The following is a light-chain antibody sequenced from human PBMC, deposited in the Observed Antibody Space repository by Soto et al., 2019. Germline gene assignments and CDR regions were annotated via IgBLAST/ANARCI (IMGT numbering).Light chain of an antibody. CDR2: GAS. Sequence: EIVLTQSPGTLSLSPGERATLSCRASQSVSSNNLAWYQQRPGQAPRVVIYGASTRATGIPERFSGSGSGTDFTLTISRLEPEDFAVYYWQQYGRSPFTFGPGTKVDI. V-gene: IGKV3-20*01. CDR3: QQYGRSPFT. J-gene: IGKJ3*01. CDR1: QSVSSNN.